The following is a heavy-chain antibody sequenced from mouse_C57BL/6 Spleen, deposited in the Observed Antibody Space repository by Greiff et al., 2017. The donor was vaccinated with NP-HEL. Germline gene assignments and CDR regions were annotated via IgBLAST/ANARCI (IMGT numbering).Heavy chain of an antibody. CDR1: GYTFTDYE. V-gene: IGHV1-15*01. Sequence: VQLQQSGAELVRPGASVTLSCKASGYTFTDYEMHWVKQTPVHGLEWIGAIDPETGGTAYNQKFKGKAILTADKSSSTAYMELRSLTSEDSAVYYCTKIISQHFDYWGQGTTLTVSS. CDR3: TKIISQHFDY. CDR2: IDPETGGT. D-gene: IGHD3-1*01. J-gene: IGHJ2*01.